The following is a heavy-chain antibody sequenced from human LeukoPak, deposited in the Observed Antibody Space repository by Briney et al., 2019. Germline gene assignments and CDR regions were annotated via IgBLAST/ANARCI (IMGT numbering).Heavy chain of an antibody. CDR2: MNPNSGNT. J-gene: IGHJ4*02. CDR1: GYTFTSYD. Sequence: ASVKVSCKASGYTFTSYDINWVRQATGQGLEWMGWMNPNSGNTGYAQKFQGRVTMTRNTSISTAYMELSSLRSEDTAVYYCARDLGCSRTSCYYASDYWGQGTLLTVSS. CDR3: ARDLGCSRTSCYYASDY. V-gene: IGHV1-8*01. D-gene: IGHD2-2*01.